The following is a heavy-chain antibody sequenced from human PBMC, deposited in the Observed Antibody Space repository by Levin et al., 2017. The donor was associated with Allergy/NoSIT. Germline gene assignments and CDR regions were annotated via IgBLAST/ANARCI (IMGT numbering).Heavy chain of an antibody. D-gene: IGHD1-26*01. V-gene: IGHV3-15*07. J-gene: IGHJ4*02. CDR1: GFNFIEAW. Sequence: GESLKISCAASGFNFIEAWMNWVRQAPGKGLEWVGRIKSKTDGEITDYAAPVKGRFSISRDDSKATVYLEMNSLKTEDTAVYYCLVGAPGWGQGTLVTVSS. CDR2: IKSKTDGEIT. CDR3: LVGAPG.